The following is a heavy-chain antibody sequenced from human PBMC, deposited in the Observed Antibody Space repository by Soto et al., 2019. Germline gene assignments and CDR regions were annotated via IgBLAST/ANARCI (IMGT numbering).Heavy chain of an antibody. J-gene: IGHJ6*02. Sequence: PSETLSLTCTVSGGSISSGGYYWSWIRQHPGKGLEWIGYIYYSGSTYYNPSHKSRVTISVDASKNQCTLKLSFVTAADTAVDYCASDFVSSDYEGSYYYYCMDVWGQGTTVTVSS. D-gene: IGHD5-12*01. V-gene: IGHV4-31*03. CDR3: ASDFVSSDYEGSYYYYCMDV. CDR1: GGSISSGGYY. CDR2: IYYSGST.